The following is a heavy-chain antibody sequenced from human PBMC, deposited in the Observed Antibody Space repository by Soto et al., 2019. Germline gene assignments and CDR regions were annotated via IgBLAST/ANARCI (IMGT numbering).Heavy chain of an antibody. D-gene: IGHD2-8*01. CDR3: VKADGPNSQFDL. V-gene: IGHV3-30*18. CDR1: GFNFGISG. Sequence: QAQLVESGGGVVEPGRSLRLSCVASGFNFGISGMHWIRQAPGKGLELVAVTSYDEIYTDYRDSVKGRFTISRDNSRNTLYLQMDSLRPEDTAIYYCVKADGPNSQFDLWGQGTLVTVSS. J-gene: IGHJ4*02. CDR2: TSYDEIYT.